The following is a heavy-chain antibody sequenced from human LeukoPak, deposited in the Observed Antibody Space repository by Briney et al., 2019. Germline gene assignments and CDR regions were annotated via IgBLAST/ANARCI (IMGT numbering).Heavy chain of an antibody. Sequence: GGSLRLSCVGSGFTFGTYWMTWVRQAPGKGLEWVANINEDGSEKHYVGSVEGRFTIFRDNAKNSVYLQMSSLRAEDMAVYYCARDLPDYWGQGTLVTVSS. J-gene: IGHJ4*02. CDR3: ARDLPDY. CDR1: GFTFGTYW. CDR2: INEDGSEK. V-gene: IGHV3-7*03.